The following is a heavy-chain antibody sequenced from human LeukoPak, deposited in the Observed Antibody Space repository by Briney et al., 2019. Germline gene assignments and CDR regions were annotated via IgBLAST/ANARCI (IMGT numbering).Heavy chain of an antibody. CDR3: ARQMVRGVIRHFDY. CDR1: GYTFTAYY. J-gene: IGHJ4*02. CDR2: INPNSGGT. V-gene: IGHV1-2*02. D-gene: IGHD3-10*01. Sequence: ASVKVSCKASGYTFTAYYIHWVRQAPGEGLEWLGWINPNSGGTTYSQKFQDRVVLTRDKSIATAYMELNSLKSDDTAVYYCARQMVRGVIRHFDYWGQGTLVTVSS.